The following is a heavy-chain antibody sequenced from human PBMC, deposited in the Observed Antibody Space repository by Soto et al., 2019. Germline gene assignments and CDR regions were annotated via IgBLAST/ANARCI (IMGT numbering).Heavy chain of an antibody. J-gene: IGHJ6*02. CDR2: IDPSDSYT. CDR1: GYSFTSYW. CDR3: ARGRSCSSTSCHYYYYYGMDV. D-gene: IGHD2-2*01. V-gene: IGHV5-10-1*01. Sequence: GESLKISCKGSGYSFTSYWISWVRQMPGKGLEWMGRIDPSDSYTNYSPSFQGHVTISADKSISTAYLQWSSLKASDTAMYYCARGRSCSSTSCHYYYYYGMDVWGQGTMVPLSS.